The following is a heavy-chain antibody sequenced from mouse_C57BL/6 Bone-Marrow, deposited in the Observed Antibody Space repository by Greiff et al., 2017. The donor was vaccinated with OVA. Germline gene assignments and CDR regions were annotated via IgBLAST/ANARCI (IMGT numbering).Heavy chain of an antibody. J-gene: IGHJ3*01. CDR2: IDPSDSYT. Sequence: VQLQQPGAELVMPGASVKLSCKASGYTFTSYWMHWVKQRPGQGLEWIGEIDPSDSYTNYNQKFKGKSTLTVDKSSSTAYMQLSSLTSEDSAVYYCARGATYDYEGDWFAYWGRGTLVTVSA. V-gene: IGHV1-69*01. CDR1: GYTFTSYW. D-gene: IGHD2-4*01. CDR3: ARGATYDYEGDWFAY.